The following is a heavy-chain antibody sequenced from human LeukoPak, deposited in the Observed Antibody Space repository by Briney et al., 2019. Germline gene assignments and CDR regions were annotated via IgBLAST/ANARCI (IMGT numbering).Heavy chain of an antibody. Sequence: ASVKVSCKASGGTFSSYAISWVRQAPGQGLEWMGWINTNTGNPTYAQGFTGRFVFSLDTSVSTAYLQISSLKAEDTAVYYCARERGEYYDYVWGSYRPNWFDPWGQGTLVTVSS. J-gene: IGHJ5*02. CDR1: GGTFSSYA. V-gene: IGHV7-4-1*02. CDR2: INTNTGNP. D-gene: IGHD3-16*02. CDR3: ARERGEYYDYVWGSYRPNWFDP.